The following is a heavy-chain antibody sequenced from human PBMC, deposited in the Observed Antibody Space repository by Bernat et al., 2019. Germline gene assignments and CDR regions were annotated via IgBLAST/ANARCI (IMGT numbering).Heavy chain of an antibody. CDR3: ARDRSSGWYWSRGWFDP. CDR1: GFTFSSYA. CDR2: ISYDGSNK. V-gene: IGHV3-30-3*01. J-gene: IGHJ5*02. D-gene: IGHD6-19*01. Sequence: QVQLVESGGGVVQPGRSLRLSCAASGFTFSSYAMHWVRQAPGKGLEWVAVISYDGSNKYYADSVKSRFTISRDNSKNTLYLQMNSLRAEDTAVYYCARDRSSGWYWSRGWFDPWGQGTLVTVSS.